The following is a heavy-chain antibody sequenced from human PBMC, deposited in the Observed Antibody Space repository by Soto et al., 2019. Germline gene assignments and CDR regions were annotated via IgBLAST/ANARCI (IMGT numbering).Heavy chain of an antibody. V-gene: IGHV3-23*01. Sequence: EVQLLESGGGLVQPGGSPRLSCAASGFTFSSYAMSWVRQAPGKGLEWVSAISGSGGSTYYADSVKGRFTISRDNSKNTLYLQMNSLRAEDTAVYYCAKISLGVVTTDYWGQGTLVTVSS. D-gene: IGHD3-3*01. J-gene: IGHJ4*02. CDR2: ISGSGGST. CDR3: AKISLGVVTTDY. CDR1: GFTFSSYA.